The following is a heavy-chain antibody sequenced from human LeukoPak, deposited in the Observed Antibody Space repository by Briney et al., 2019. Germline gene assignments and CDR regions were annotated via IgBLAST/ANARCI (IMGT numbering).Heavy chain of an antibody. J-gene: IGHJ3*02. CDR3: AKDLEYYDILTGAFDI. Sequence: GGSLRLSCAASGFTFSSYAMSWVRQAPGKGLEWVSVIRGSGGSTYYADSVKGRFTISRDNSKNTLFLQMNSLRAEDTAVYYCAKDLEYYDILTGAFDIWGQGTMVTVSS. CDR2: IRGSGGST. D-gene: IGHD3-9*01. V-gene: IGHV3-23*01. CDR1: GFTFSSYA.